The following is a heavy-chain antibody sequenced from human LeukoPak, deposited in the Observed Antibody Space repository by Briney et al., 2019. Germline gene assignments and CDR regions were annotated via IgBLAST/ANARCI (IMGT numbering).Heavy chain of an antibody. Sequence: PSETLSLSCTVSGGSVSSSSYYWGWIRQPPGEGLEWIGTIYYSGNTYYNPSLQSRVFISMDTSKNQFSLNLGSVTAPDTAVYYCARTVGTHRFDSRGQGTLVTVSS. CDR3: ARTVGTHRFDS. V-gene: IGHV4-39*01. J-gene: IGHJ4*02. D-gene: IGHD4-23*01. CDR1: GGSVSSSSYY. CDR2: IYYSGNT.